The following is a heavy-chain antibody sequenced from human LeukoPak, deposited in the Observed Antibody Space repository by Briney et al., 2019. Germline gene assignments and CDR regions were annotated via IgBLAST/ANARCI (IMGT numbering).Heavy chain of an antibody. V-gene: IGHV3-21*01. J-gene: IGHJ4*02. Sequence: GGSLRLSCAASGFTFRSYSMNWVRQAPGKGLEWVSAIDPSSTYIYYADSVKGRFTISRDNAKNSLYLQMNSLRAEDTAVYYCARDSTSIAARPPYYWGQGTLVTVSS. CDR3: ARDSTSIAARPPYY. CDR2: IDPSSTYI. CDR1: GFTFRSYS. D-gene: IGHD6-6*01.